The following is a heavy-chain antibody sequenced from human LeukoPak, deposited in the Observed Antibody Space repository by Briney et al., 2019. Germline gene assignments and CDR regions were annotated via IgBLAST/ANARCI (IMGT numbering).Heavy chain of an antibody. CDR3: AKDLFNVGVPDY. CDR2: ISYDGSNK. CDR1: GFTFSSYG. V-gene: IGHV3-30*18. Sequence: PGRSLRLSCAASGFTFSSYGMHWVRQAPGKGLEWVAVISYDGSNKYYADSVKGRFTISRDNSKNTLYLQMYSLRAEDTAVYYCAKDLFNVGVPDYWGQGTLVTVSS. D-gene: IGHD1-26*01. J-gene: IGHJ4*02.